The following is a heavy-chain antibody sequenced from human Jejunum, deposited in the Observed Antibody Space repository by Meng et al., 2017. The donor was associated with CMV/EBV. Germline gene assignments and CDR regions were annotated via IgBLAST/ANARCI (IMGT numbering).Heavy chain of an antibody. Sequence: GSLRVSCAASGFTFRSSWMSWVRQAPGKGLEWVANINDDGTWSQYVDSEKGRFIISRDNAQNSLYLQMNSLRVDDTAMYFCEGGDGYWGRGTLVTVSS. CDR1: GFTFRSSW. J-gene: IGHJ4*02. CDR2: INDDGTWS. CDR3: EGGDGY. V-gene: IGHV3-7*04.